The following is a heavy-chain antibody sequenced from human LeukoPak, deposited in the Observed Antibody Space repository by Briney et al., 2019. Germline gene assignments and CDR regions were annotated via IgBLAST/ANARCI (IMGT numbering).Heavy chain of an antibody. J-gene: IGHJ5*02. Sequence: GASVKVSCKASGYTFTDYSIHWVRQAPGQGLEWMGRINPNSGGTNYAQKFQGRVTMTRDTSISTHYMELSRLRSDDTAVYYCARDLTGLRRFDPWGQGTLSPSPQ. CDR3: ARDLTGLRRFDP. V-gene: IGHV1-2*06. D-gene: IGHD4-17*01. CDR2: INPNSGGT. CDR1: GYTFTDYS.